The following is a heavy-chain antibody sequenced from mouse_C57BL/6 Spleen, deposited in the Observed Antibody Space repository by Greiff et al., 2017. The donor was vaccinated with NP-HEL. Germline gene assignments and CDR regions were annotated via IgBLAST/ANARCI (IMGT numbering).Heavy chain of an antibody. D-gene: IGHD1-1*01. CDR3: ARHYGSSAWYFDV. J-gene: IGHJ1*03. Sequence: VQLQQSGPGLVQPSQSLSITCTVSGFSLTSYGVHWVRQSPGKGLEWLGVIWSGGSTDYNAAFISRLSISKDNSKSQVFFKMNSLQADDTAIYYCARHYGSSAWYFDVWGTGTTVTVSS. CDR2: IWSGGST. CDR1: GFSLTSYG. V-gene: IGHV2-2*01.